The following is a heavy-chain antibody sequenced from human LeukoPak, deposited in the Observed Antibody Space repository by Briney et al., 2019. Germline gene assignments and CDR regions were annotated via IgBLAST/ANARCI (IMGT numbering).Heavy chain of an antibody. J-gene: IGHJ4*02. CDR1: GFTFDGYA. CDR3: AKDILGDYGQGGFFDY. D-gene: IGHD4-17*01. Sequence: GRSLRLSCAASGFTFDGYAMHWVRQAPGKGLEWVSGISWNSGSIGYADSVKGRFTISRDNAKNSLYLQMNSLRAEDTALYYCAKDILGDYGQGGFFDYWGQGTLVTVSS. V-gene: IGHV3-9*01. CDR2: ISWNSGSI.